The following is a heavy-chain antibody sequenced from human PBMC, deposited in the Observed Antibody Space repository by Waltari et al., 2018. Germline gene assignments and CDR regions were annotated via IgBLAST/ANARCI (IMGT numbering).Heavy chain of an antibody. V-gene: IGHV4-30-2*01. J-gene: IGHJ2*01. D-gene: IGHD3-22*01. CDR3: ARGGQGDYYDTSGYYAWYFDL. Sequence: QLQLQESGSRLLKPSQTLSLTCTASGGSISSEHYSWTSIRQPPGKGLEWIGYLYYSGKTYYNPSLKSRVTISEDRSKKQLSLKLSSVTAADTAVYYWARGGQGDYYDTSGYYAWYFDLWGRGTLVTVSS. CDR1: GGSISSEHYS. CDR2: LYYSGKT.